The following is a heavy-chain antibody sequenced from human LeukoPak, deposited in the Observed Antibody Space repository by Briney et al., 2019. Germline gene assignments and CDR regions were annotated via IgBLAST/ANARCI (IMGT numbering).Heavy chain of an antibody. CDR1: GFIVSNNY. J-gene: IGHJ4*02. CDR2: IYSGGGT. Sequence: GGSLRLSCAASGFIVSNNYMNWVRQAPGKGLEWVSIIYSGGGTYYADSVKGRFTISRDNSKNTLYLQMNSLRAEDTAVYYCATEGVLSQGTDQWGQGTLVTVSS. D-gene: IGHD2-2*01. CDR3: ATEGVLSQGTDQ. V-gene: IGHV3-53*01.